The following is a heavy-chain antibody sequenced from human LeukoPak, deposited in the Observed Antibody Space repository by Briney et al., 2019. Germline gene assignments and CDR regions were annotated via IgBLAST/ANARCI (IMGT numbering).Heavy chain of an antibody. CDR2: IYYSGST. D-gene: IGHD6-6*01. CDR1: GGSISSHY. CDR3: ARGRGDSSSSGLNWFDP. V-gene: IGHV4-59*11. Sequence: PSETLSLTCTVSGGSISSHYWSWIRQPPGKGLEWIGYIYYSGSTNYNPSLKSRVTISVDTSKNQFSLKLSSVTAADTAVYYCARGRGDSSSSGLNWFDPWGQGALVTVSS. J-gene: IGHJ5*02.